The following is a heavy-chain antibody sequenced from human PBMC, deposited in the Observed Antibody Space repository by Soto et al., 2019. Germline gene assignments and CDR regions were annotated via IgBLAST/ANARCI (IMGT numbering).Heavy chain of an antibody. Sequence: PGGSLRLSCAASGFTFSNFAMTWVRQAPGKGLEWVSGINGGGDREYYADFAKGRFTLSRDNSKNTVFLQMMSLRAEDTALYYCTKGGASRGHYYGVDVWGQGTMVPVSS. CDR2: INGGGDRE. J-gene: IGHJ6*02. CDR3: TKGGASRGHYYGVDV. CDR1: GFTFSNFA. D-gene: IGHD3-10*01. V-gene: IGHV3-23*01.